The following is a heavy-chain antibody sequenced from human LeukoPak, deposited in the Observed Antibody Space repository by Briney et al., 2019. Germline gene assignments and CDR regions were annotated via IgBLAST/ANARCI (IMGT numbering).Heavy chain of an antibody. J-gene: IGHJ5*02. Sequence: PGGSLRLSCAASGFTFSSYSMNWVRQAPGKGLEWVSSISSSSSYIYYADSVKGRFTISRDNVKNSLYLQMNSLRAEDTAVYYCARAEYCSSTSCYAEAFDPWGQGTLVTVSS. CDR3: ARAEYCSSTSCYAEAFDP. V-gene: IGHV3-21*01. CDR1: GFTFSSYS. CDR2: ISSSSSYI. D-gene: IGHD2-2*01.